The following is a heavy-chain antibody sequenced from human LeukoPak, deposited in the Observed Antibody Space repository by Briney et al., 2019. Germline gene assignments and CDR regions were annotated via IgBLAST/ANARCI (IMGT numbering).Heavy chain of an antibody. J-gene: IGHJ6*03. CDR1: GFTFNSYG. CDR2: IRYDGSNK. CDR3: AREPDYYGSGSYHMDV. V-gene: IGHV3-30*02. D-gene: IGHD3-10*01. Sequence: GGSLRLSCAASGFTFNSYGMHWVRQAPVKGLEWVSFIRYDGSNKYYAHSVKGGFTISRDNSKNTLYLQMYSLRAEDTAVYYCAREPDYYGSGSYHMDVWGKGTTVTISS.